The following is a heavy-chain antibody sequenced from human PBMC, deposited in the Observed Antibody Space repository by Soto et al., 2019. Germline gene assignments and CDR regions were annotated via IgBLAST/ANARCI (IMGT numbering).Heavy chain of an antibody. CDR1: GYTFSSFR. J-gene: IGHJ4*02. D-gene: IGHD3-22*01. CDR3: ARDFYQSSGYCDY. CDR2: ISTYNGNT. Sequence: ASVKVSCKASGYTFSSFRINWVRQAPGQGLEWLGWISTYNGNTIYTQKFKGRLTMATDTSTGTAYMELRSLRSDDTAVYYCARDFYQSSGYCDYWGQGTLVTVSS. V-gene: IGHV1-18*01.